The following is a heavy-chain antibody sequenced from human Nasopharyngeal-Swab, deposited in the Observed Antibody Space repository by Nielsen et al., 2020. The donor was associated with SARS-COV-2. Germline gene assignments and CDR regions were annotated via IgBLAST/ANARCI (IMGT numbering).Heavy chain of an antibody. CDR1: GFTFTDYD. J-gene: IGHJ4*02. D-gene: IGHD3-22*01. CDR3: ARGGTYYDDSGYYYFDY. Sequence: GASLKISCAASGFTFTDYDLHWVRQLPGKGLEWVSAIGIARDTYYADSVQGRFTISRESAKNSFYLQMDGLGAGDTAVYYCARGGTYYDDSGYYYFDYWGLGTLVTVSS. CDR2: IGIARDT. V-gene: IGHV3-13*02.